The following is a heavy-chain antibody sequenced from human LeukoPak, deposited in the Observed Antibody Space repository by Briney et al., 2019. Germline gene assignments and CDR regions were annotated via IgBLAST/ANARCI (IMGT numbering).Heavy chain of an antibody. CDR2: IYTSGST. V-gene: IGHV4-61*02. CDR3: ARGRSAVTTGAYYMDV. D-gene: IGHD4-17*01. J-gene: IGHJ6*03. CDR1: GGSISSGSYY. Sequence: SETLSLTCTVSGGSISSGSYYWSWIRQPAGKGLEWVGRIYTSGSTNYNPSLKSRVTISVDTSKNQFSLKLSSVTAADTAVYYCARGRSAVTTGAYYMDVWGKGTTVTVSS.